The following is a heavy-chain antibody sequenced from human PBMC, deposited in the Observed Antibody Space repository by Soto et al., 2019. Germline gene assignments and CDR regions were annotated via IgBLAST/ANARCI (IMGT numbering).Heavy chain of an antibody. Sequence: ASVKVSCKASGYTFTSSYMHWVRQAPGQGLEWMGIINPSGGSTSYAQKFQGRVTMTRDTSTSTAYMELSSLRSEDTAVHYCAREDFCSGGSCYSYYFYYMDVGGKGPTVPVSS. J-gene: IGHJ6*03. D-gene: IGHD2-15*01. CDR1: GYTFTSSY. CDR3: AREDFCSGGSCYSYYFYYMDV. V-gene: IGHV1-46*01. CDR2: INPSGGST.